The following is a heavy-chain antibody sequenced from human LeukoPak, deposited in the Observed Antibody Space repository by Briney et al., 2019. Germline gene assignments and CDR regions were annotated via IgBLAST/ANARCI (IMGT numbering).Heavy chain of an antibody. D-gene: IGHD6-19*01. V-gene: IGHV3-48*04. CDR2: ISTGSSKI. CDR3: ARDPALIAVSGNDAFDI. CDR1: GFTFTGYS. Sequence: GGSLRLSCVASGFTFTGYSINWVRQAPGKGLEWISYISTGSSKIYYADSVKGRFTISRDNAKNSVFLQMNSLRVEDTAVYYCARDPALIAVSGNDAFDIWGQGTMVTVSS. J-gene: IGHJ3*02.